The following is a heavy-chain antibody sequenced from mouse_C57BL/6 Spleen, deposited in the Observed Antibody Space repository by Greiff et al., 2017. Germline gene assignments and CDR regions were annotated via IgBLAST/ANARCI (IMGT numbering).Heavy chain of an antibody. CDR2: TRNKANGYTT. Sequence: EVQLVESGGGLVQPGGSLSLSCAASGSTFTDYYMSWVRQPPGQALEWLGFTRNKANGYTTEHSASVKGRFTIPRDNSQSILYLQMNALRAEDSATYYGAKYCPNGSSFDYWGQGTTLTVSA. J-gene: IGHJ2*01. D-gene: IGHD1-1*01. V-gene: IGHV7-3*01. CDR1: GSTFTDYY. CDR3: AKYCPNGSSFDY.